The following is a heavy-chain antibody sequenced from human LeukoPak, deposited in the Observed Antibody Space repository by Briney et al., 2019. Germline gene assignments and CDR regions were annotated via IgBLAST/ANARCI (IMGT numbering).Heavy chain of an antibody. Sequence: AGGSLRLSCAASGFTVSSNYMSWVRQAPGKGLGWVSVIYSGGSTYYADSVKGRFTISRDNSKNTLYLQMNSLRAEDTAVYYCARELGNYYYYYGMDVWGQGTTVTVSS. J-gene: IGHJ6*02. D-gene: IGHD7-27*01. CDR1: GFTVSSNY. V-gene: IGHV3-53*01. CDR2: IYSGGST. CDR3: ARELGNYYYYYGMDV.